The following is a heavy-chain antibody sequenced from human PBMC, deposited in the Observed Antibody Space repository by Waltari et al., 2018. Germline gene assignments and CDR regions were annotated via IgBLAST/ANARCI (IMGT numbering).Heavy chain of an antibody. CDR1: GGSISSYY. V-gene: IGHV4-59*01. CDR3: ASCSSGWFEGCAFDI. D-gene: IGHD6-19*01. Sequence: QVQLQESGPGLVKPSETLSLTCTVSGGSISSYYWSWIRQPPGKGLEWIGYIYYSGSTNYNPSLKSRVTISVDTSKNQFSLKLSSVTAADTAVYYCASCSSGWFEGCAFDIWGQGTMVTVSS. CDR2: IYYSGST. J-gene: IGHJ3*02.